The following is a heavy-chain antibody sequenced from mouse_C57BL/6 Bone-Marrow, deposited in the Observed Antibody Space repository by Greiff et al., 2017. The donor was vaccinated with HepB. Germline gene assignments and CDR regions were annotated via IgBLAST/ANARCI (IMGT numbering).Heavy chain of an antibody. D-gene: IGHD1-1*01. Sequence: QVQLQQPGAELVKPGASVKLSCKASGYTFTSYWMHWVKQRPGQGLEWIGMIHPNSGSTNYNEKFKSKATLTVDKSSSTAYMQLSSLTSEDSAVYYCARGGIHYYGSFDDWGQGTTLTVSS. J-gene: IGHJ2*01. V-gene: IGHV1-64*01. CDR1: GYTFTSYW. CDR2: IHPNSGST. CDR3: ARGGIHYYGSFDD.